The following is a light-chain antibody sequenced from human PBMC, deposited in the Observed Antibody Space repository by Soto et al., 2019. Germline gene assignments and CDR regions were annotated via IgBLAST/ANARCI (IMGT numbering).Light chain of an antibody. V-gene: IGKV4-1*01. CDR3: QQYGSSGT. Sequence: DILMTHSPDSLAVSLGERATINCKSSQSVLHSSNNRNYLAWYQQKPGQPPKLLIYWASTRESGVPARFSGSGSGTDFTLTISRLEPEDFAVYYCQQYGSSGTFGQGTKVDIK. CDR1: QSVLHSSNNRNY. J-gene: IGKJ1*01. CDR2: WAS.